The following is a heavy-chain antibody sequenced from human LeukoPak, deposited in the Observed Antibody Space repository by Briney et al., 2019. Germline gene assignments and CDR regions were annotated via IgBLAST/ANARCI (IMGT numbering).Heavy chain of an antibody. CDR2: ISDIGSI. V-gene: IGHV4-59*08. D-gene: IGHD2-8*02. CDR3: AGHHPRNTVDF. Sequence: PSETLSLTCTVPGGSISSYYWSWIRQPPGKGPEWIAYISDIGSINYNPSLKSRVTISLDTSKNQFSLKLSSVTAADTAVYYCAGHHPRNTVDFWGQGTLVTVSS. CDR1: GGSISSYY. J-gene: IGHJ4*02.